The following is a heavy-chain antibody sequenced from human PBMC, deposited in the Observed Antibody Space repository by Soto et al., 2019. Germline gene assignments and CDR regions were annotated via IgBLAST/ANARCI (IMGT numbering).Heavy chain of an antibody. Sequence: GGSLRLSCAASGFTFSSYGMHWVRQAPGKGLEWVAVIWYDGSNKYYADSVKGRFTISRDNSKNTLYLQMNSLRAEDTAVYYCARDIPYYYDSSGSLDYWGQGTLVTVSS. CDR1: GFTFSSYG. D-gene: IGHD3-22*01. J-gene: IGHJ4*02. CDR2: IWYDGSNK. V-gene: IGHV3-33*01. CDR3: ARDIPYYYDSSGSLDY.